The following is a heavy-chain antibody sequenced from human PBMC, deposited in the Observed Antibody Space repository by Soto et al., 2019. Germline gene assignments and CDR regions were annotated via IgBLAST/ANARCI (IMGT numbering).Heavy chain of an antibody. J-gene: IGHJ4*02. Sequence: WAAVKVSCKASGYTFTSYGISWVRQAPGQGLEWMGWISAYNGNTNYAQKLQGRVTMTTDTSTSTAYMELRSLRSDDTAVCYCARAKWLTTQVDYWGQGTLVTVSS. D-gene: IGHD5-12*01. CDR1: GYTFTSYG. CDR2: ISAYNGNT. V-gene: IGHV1-18*04. CDR3: ARAKWLTTQVDY.